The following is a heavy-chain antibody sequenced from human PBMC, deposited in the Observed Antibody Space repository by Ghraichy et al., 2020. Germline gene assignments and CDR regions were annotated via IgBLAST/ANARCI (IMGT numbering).Heavy chain of an antibody. V-gene: IGHV3-23*01. CDR3: AKDQRWGPPSWFDP. CDR1: GFTFNRYA. D-gene: IGHD1-26*01. Sequence: LSLTCAASGFTFNRYAMNWVRQAPGKGLEWVSGISGSGDNTYYGDSVKGRFTISRDNSRNTVYLQMNSVRAEDTAVYYCAKDQRWGPPSWFDPWGQGTLVSVS. CDR2: ISGSGDNT. J-gene: IGHJ5*02.